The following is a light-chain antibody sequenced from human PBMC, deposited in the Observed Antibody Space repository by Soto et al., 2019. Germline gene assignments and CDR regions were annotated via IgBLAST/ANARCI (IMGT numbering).Light chain of an antibody. CDR1: SDDVGAYNS. J-gene: IGLJ1*01. Sequence: LAQPASVSGSPGQSITISCTGTSDDVGAYNSVSWYQQLSHKAPQVILYKGTQRPSGVSSRFSGSTSGNAASLTISGLQADDEADYFCCSSAPESTYVFGTGTKVTVL. CDR2: KGT. V-gene: IGLV2-23*01. CDR3: CSSAPESTYV.